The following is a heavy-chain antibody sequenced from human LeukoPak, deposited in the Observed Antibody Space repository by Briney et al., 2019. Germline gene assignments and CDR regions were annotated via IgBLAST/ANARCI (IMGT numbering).Heavy chain of an antibody. D-gene: IGHD2-2*01. CDR3: AREKGQPVPATWYFDL. CDR2: IYTGGYT. CDR1: GASISLYY. Sequence: PSETLSLTCTVSGASISLYYWSWIRQPAGKGLEWIGRIYTGGYTNYNPSLKSRVTMSVDTSKNQFSLKLNSVTAADTAVYYCAREKGQPVPATWYFDLWGRGTLVTVSS. V-gene: IGHV4-4*07. J-gene: IGHJ2*01.